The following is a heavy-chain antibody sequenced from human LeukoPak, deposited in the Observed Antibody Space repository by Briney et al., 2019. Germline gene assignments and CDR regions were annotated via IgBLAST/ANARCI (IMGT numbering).Heavy chain of an antibody. J-gene: IGHJ4*02. CDR2: INHSGST. V-gene: IGHV4-34*01. CDR1: GGSFSGYY. Sequence: KPSETLSLTCAVYGGSFSGYYWSWIRQPPGKGLEWIGEINHSGSTNYNPSLKSRVTISVDTSKNQFSLKLSSVTAADTAVYYCVSGGVHYDAFDYWGQGTLVTVSS. D-gene: IGHD3-16*01. CDR3: VSGGVHYDAFDY.